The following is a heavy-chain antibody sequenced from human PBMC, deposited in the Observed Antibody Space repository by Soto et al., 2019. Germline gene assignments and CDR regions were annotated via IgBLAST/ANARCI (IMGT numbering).Heavy chain of an antibody. V-gene: IGHV1-2*04. CDR2: INPNSGGT. D-gene: IGHD3-22*01. CDR1: GYTFTGYY. Sequence: ASVKVSCKASGYTFTGYYMHWVRQAPGQGLEWMGWINPNSGGTNYAQKFQGWVTMTRDTSISTAYMELSRLRSDATAVYYCARGLRYGYDSSGYSQTYYFDYWGQGTLVTVSS. CDR3: ARGLRYGYDSSGYSQTYYFDY. J-gene: IGHJ4*02.